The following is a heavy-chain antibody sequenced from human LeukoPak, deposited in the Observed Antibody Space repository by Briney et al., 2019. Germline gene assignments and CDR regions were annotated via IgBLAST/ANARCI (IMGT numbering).Heavy chain of an antibody. D-gene: IGHD6-13*01. CDR3: ARWGIAAAGTMWGPDAFDI. CDR1: GFTFSSYS. Sequence: GGSLRLSCAASGFTFSSYSVNWVRQAPGKGLEWVSSISSSSSYIYYADSVKGRFTISRDNAKNSLYLQMNSLRAEDTAVYYCARWGIAAAGTMWGPDAFDIWGQGTMVTVSS. V-gene: IGHV3-21*01. J-gene: IGHJ3*02. CDR2: ISSSSSYI.